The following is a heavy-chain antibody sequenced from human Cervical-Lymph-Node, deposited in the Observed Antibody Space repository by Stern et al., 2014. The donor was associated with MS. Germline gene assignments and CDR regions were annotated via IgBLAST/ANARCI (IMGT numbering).Heavy chain of an antibody. D-gene: IGHD2-21*01. CDR2: IIPIFDSP. J-gene: IGHJ3*01. Sequence: VHLVESGAEVKSPGSSVKISCKASGGSLSSNPVSWVRQAPGQGLEWMGGIIPIFDSPNYSQKFEGRLTIIADKSTSTTYMELSSLRSEDTAIYYCARDGILQTVDAFDLWGQGTMVTVSS. CDR1: GGSLSSNP. V-gene: IGHV1-69*06. CDR3: ARDGILQTVDAFDL.